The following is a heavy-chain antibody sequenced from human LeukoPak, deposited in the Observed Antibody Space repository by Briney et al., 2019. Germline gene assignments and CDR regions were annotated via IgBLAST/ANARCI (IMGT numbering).Heavy chain of an antibody. CDR3: ARARHCASSSCIHDF. J-gene: IGHJ4*02. V-gene: IGHV5-51*01. CDR2: VWPDDSDT. Sequence: GESLKISCQASGYSFSSYWIGWVRQMPGKGLEWMGIVWPDDSDTRYSSSFEGQVIISADKSTNTAYLQWSSLRASDTATYYCARARHCASSSCIHDFWGPGTQVTVSS. CDR1: GYSFSSYW. D-gene: IGHD2-21*01.